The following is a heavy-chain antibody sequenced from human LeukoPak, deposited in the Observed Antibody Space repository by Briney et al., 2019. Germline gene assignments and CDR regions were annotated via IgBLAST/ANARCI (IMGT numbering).Heavy chain of an antibody. D-gene: IGHD6-13*01. CDR1: GFTFTTYA. J-gene: IGHJ3*02. CDR3: AREQKGGIAAAGDAFDI. Sequence: GGSLRLSCAASGFTFTTYAMSWVRQAPGKGLEWVSHISVSGGTTDYPDSVKGRFTISRDNSKNTLYLQMNSLRAEDTAVYYCAREQKGGIAAAGDAFDIWGQGTMVTVSS. V-gene: IGHV3-23*01. CDR2: ISVSGGTT.